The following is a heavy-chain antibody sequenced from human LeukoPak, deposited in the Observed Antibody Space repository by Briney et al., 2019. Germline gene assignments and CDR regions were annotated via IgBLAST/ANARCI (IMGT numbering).Heavy chain of an antibody. Sequence: HPGGSLRLSCAASGFTFSSYWMHWVRQAPGKGLVWVSRISDGGSTTTYADSVKGRFTISRDNAKNTLYLQMNGLRAEDTAVYYCSRSAYYDGSGNYYDYWGQGTLVTVSS. CDR3: SRSAYYDGSGNYYDY. V-gene: IGHV3-74*01. J-gene: IGHJ4*02. CDR2: ISDGGSTT. CDR1: GFTFSSYW. D-gene: IGHD3-22*01.